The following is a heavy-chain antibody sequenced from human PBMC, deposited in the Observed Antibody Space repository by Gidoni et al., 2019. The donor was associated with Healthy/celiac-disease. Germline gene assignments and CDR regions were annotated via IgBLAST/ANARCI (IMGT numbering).Heavy chain of an antibody. CDR1: GFTFDDYA. CDR2: ISWNSGSI. CDR3: AKALTADYYDSSGYGMDV. D-gene: IGHD3-22*01. V-gene: IGHV3-9*03. Sequence: EVQLVESGGGLVQPGRSLRLSCAASGFTFDDYAMHWVRQAPGKGLEWVSGISWNSGSIGYADSVKGRFTISRDNAKNSLYLQMNSLRAEDMALYYCAKALTADYYDSSGYGMDVWGQGTTVTVSS. J-gene: IGHJ6*02.